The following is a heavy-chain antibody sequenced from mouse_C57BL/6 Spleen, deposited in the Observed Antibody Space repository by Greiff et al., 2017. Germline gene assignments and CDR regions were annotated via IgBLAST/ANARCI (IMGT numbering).Heavy chain of an antibody. CDR1: GYTFTSYD. CDR3: ARGDYYGSRGPDY. Sequence: QVQLQQSGPELVKPGASVKLSCKASGYTFTSYDINWVKQRPGQGLEWIGWIYPGDGSTKYNEKFKGKATLTVDTSSSTAYMELHSLASEDSAVYFCARGDYYGSRGPDYWGQGTTLTVSS. CDR2: IYPGDGST. V-gene: IGHV1-85*01. J-gene: IGHJ2*01. D-gene: IGHD1-1*01.